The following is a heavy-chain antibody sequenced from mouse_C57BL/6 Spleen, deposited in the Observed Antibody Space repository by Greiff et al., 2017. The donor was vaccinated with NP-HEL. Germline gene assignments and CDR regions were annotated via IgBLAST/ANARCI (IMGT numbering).Heavy chain of an antibody. CDR1: GFTFSSYT. CDR2: ISGGGGNT. D-gene: IGHD2-5*01. V-gene: IGHV5-9*01. Sequence: DVKLVESGGGLVKPGGSLKLSCAASGFTFSSYTMSWVRQTPEKRLEWVATISGGGGNTYYPDSVKGRFTISRDNAKNTLYLQMSSLRSEDTALYYCARHPSYYSNYEGNFDYWGQGTTLTVSS. J-gene: IGHJ2*01. CDR3: ARHPSYYSNYEGNFDY.